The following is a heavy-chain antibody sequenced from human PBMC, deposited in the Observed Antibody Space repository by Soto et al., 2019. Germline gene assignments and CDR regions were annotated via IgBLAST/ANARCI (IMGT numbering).Heavy chain of an antibody. J-gene: IGHJ3*02. V-gene: IGHV3-21*01. D-gene: IGHD3-9*01. CDR3: ARVGTGSSTHLDI. Sequence: GGSLRLSCVASGFMFTRSTMNWVRQAPGKGLEWVSSITSASDYIFYADSVKGRFTISRDNAKNSLYLQMNSLRAEDTAVYYCARVGTGSSTHLDIWGPGTMVTVSS. CDR2: ITSASDYI. CDR1: GFMFTRST.